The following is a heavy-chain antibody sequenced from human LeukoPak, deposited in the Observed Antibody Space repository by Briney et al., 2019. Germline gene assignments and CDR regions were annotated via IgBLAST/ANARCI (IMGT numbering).Heavy chain of an antibody. CDR2: ISSSSSTI. J-gene: IGHJ4*02. V-gene: IGHV3-48*04. CDR3: ARESTVATIC. CDR1: GFTFSSYS. D-gene: IGHD5-12*01. Sequence: GGSLRLSCAASGFTFSSYSMNWVRQAPGKGLEWVSYISSSSSTIYYADSVKGRFTISRDNAKNSLYLQMNSLRAEDTAVYYCARESTVATICWGQGTLVTVSS.